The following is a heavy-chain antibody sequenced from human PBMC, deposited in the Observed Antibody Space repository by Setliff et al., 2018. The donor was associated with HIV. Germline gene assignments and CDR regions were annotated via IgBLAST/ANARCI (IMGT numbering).Heavy chain of an antibody. Sequence: SVKVSCKASGGSFTSYTFSWVRQAPGQGLEWMGRIIPIVTIAHYAEQFVGRVTITADKSTSTTYMEVSSLRSEDTAVYYCARERPGDHYESTGYQLADWFDPWGQGTLVTVSS. D-gene: IGHD3-22*01. V-gene: IGHV1-69*04. CDR1: GGSFTSYT. CDR3: ARERPGDHYESTGYQLADWFDP. CDR2: IIPIVTIA. J-gene: IGHJ5*02.